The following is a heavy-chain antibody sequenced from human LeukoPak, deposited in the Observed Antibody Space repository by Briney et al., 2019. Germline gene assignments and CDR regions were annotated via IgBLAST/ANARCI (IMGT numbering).Heavy chain of an antibody. Sequence: SETLSLTCTVSGGSISSYYWSWIRQPAGKGLEWIGRIQTSGSTDYNPSLKSRVTMSVDTSKNQFSLKLSSVTAADTAVYYCARKKPSLYAFDIWGQGTLVTVSS. D-gene: IGHD6-6*01. CDR1: GGSISSYY. J-gene: IGHJ3*02. CDR2: IQTSGST. V-gene: IGHV4-4*07. CDR3: ARKKPSLYAFDI.